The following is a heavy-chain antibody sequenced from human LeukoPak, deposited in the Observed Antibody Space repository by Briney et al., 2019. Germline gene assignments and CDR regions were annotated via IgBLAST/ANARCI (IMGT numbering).Heavy chain of an antibody. CDR2: IYPGDSDT. CDR1: GYTFTSHW. Sequence: GESLKISCQVSGYTFTSHWIGWVRQMPGKGLEWMGFIYPGDSDTKYSPSFQGQVTISADKSISTAYLQWSSLKASDTAMYYCARLGGGDGYTITAGYYYYYYGMDVWGQGTTVTVSS. D-gene: IGHD5-24*01. V-gene: IGHV5-51*01. CDR3: ARLGGGDGYTITAGYYYYYYGMDV. J-gene: IGHJ6*02.